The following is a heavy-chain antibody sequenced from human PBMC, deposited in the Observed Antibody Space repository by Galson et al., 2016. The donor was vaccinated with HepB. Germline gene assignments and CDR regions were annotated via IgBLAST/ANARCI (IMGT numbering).Heavy chain of an antibody. V-gene: IGHV4-61*08. CDR2: IRDTGST. CDR3: VRDYFGSGRSFVAFDI. Sequence: SETLSLTCTVSGGSVSTRGYFWNWLRQAPGKGLEWIGYIRDTGSTIYNPSLESRVTFSHDRSMSQLSLSLRSVTTEDTAVYYCVRDYFGSGRSFVAFDIWGQGTMVSVSS. CDR1: GGSVSTRGYF. J-gene: IGHJ3*02. D-gene: IGHD3-10*01.